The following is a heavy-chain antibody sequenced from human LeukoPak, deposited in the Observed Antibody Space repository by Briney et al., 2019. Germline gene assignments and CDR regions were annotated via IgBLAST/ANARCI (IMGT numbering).Heavy chain of an antibody. Sequence: PGGSLRLSCAASGFTFSSYSMNWVRQASGKGLEWVGRIRSKANSYATAYAASVKGRFTISRDDSKNTAYLQMNSLKTEDTAVYYCTRGAFDIWGQGTMVTVSS. CDR1: GFTFSSYS. V-gene: IGHV3-73*01. CDR3: TRGAFDI. J-gene: IGHJ3*02. CDR2: IRSKANSYAT.